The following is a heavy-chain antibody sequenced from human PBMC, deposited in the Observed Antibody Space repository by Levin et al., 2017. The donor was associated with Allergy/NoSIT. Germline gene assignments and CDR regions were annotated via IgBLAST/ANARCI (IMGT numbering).Heavy chain of an antibody. CDR2: INNDGSNT. CDR3: VTFVVESD. Sequence: GESLKISCTVSGFTLSTYWMHWVRQAPGKGLVWVSQINNDGSNTMYADSVKGRFTISRDNAKNTLYLQMNSLRAEDTAVYYCVTFVVESDWGRGTLVTVSS. CDR1: GFTLSTYW. V-gene: IGHV3-74*03. J-gene: IGHJ4*02. D-gene: IGHD2-21*01.